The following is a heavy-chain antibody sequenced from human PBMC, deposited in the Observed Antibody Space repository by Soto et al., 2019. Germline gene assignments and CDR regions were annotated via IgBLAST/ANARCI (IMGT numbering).Heavy chain of an antibody. CDR2: IFSSGST. D-gene: IGHD5-18*01. CDR3: ARIPVDTSMIYWFDP. Sequence: SETLSLTCTVSGGSINTFYWSCVRQPARKGLEWIGRIFSSGSTSFNPSLESRVAMSVDTAKNQFSLKLSSVTAADTAVYYCARIPVDTSMIYWFDPWGQGTLVTVSS. CDR1: GGSINTFY. J-gene: IGHJ5*01. V-gene: IGHV4-4*07.